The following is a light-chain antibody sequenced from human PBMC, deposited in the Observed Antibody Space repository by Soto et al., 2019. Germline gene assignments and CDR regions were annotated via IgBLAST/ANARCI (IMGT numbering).Light chain of an antibody. CDR2: AAS. J-gene: IGKJ1*01. V-gene: IGKV1-8*01. CDR1: HGISNY. CDR3: QQYYHHRT. Sequence: IHMTQAPSSVSASTGYIFGVTCRASHGISNYLAWYKQKPGKATKPLIYAASTLKSGVPSRLSGSGSGTAFNLTISCLKSEDFATYYCQQYYHHRTFGPGTKVDIK.